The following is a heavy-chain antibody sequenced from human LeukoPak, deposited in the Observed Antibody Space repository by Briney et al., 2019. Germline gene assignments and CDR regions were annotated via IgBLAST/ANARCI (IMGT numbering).Heavy chain of an antibody. CDR1: GFTFSSYN. D-gene: IGHD6-13*01. CDR3: ARPEYSSSWHHFDS. Sequence: GGSLRLSCVTSGFTFSSYNMNWVRQAPGKGLEWVSSISSSSNYIYYGDSVKGRFTVSRDNAKNSLYLQMNSLRAEDTAVYYCARPEYSSSWHHFDSWGQGTLVTVSS. V-gene: IGHV3-21*01. J-gene: IGHJ4*02. CDR2: ISSSSNYI.